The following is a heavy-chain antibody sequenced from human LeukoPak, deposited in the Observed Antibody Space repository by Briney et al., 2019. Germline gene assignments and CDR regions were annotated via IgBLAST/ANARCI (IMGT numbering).Heavy chain of an antibody. Sequence: GGSLRLSCAASGFSFADYAMHWVRQAPGKGLEWVSGISWKSDTITYGDSVKGRFTISRDNAENSLYLQMHSLRVEDTALYYCVKGLGNYYGSNSKTYYYYYMDVWGKGNTVTVSS. J-gene: IGHJ6*03. CDR1: GFSFADYA. V-gene: IGHV3-9*01. D-gene: IGHD3-10*01. CDR2: ISWKSDTI. CDR3: VKGLGNYYGSNSKTYYYYYMDV.